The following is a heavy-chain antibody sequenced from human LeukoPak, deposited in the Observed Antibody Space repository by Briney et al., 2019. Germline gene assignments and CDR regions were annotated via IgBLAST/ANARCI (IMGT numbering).Heavy chain of an antibody. Sequence: PGGSLRLSCAASGFTFSSYAMSWVRQAPGKGLDWVSAISGSGGSTYYADSVKGRFTISRDNSKNTLYLQMNSLRAEDTAVYYCAKDRYDYVWGSYRSLWGQGTLVTVSS. CDR2: ISGSGGST. CDR1: GFTFSSYA. V-gene: IGHV3-23*01. D-gene: IGHD3-16*02. CDR3: AKDRYDYVWGSYRSL. J-gene: IGHJ4*02.